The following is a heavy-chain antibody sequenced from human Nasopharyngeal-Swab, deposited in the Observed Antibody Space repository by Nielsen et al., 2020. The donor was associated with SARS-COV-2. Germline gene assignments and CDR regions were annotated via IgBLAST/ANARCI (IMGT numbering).Heavy chain of an antibody. Sequence: WIRQPPGKGLEWIGYIYYSGNTNYNPSLKSRVTISVDTSKDQFSLKLSSVTAADTAVYYCARGGAEYYDFWSGYYVFDYWGQGTLVTVSS. CDR3: ARGGAEYYDFWSGYYVFDY. CDR2: IYYSGNT. D-gene: IGHD3-3*01. J-gene: IGHJ4*02. V-gene: IGHV4-59*01.